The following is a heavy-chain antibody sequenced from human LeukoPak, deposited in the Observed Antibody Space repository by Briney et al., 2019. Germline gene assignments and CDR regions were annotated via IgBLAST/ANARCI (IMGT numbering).Heavy chain of an antibody. D-gene: IGHD3-10*01. CDR3: TRGPPDGSGNYYPGDF. CDR1: GFTFSSHW. CDR2: ISSDGTNT. J-gene: IGHJ4*02. V-gene: IGHV3-74*01. Sequence: PGGSLRLSCAASGFTFSSHWMHWVRQAPGKGLMWVSRISSDGTNTNYADSVKGRFTISRDNAKNTLYLQMNSLRVEDTAVYYCTRGPPDGSGNYYPGDFWGQGTLVTVSS.